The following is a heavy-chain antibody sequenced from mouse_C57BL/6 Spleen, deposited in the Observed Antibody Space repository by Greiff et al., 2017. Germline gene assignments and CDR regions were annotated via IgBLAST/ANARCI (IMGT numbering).Heavy chain of an antibody. J-gene: IGHJ3*01. CDR2: INPSSGYT. D-gene: IGHD1-1*01. Sequence: VQLVESGAELARPGASVKMSCKASGYTFTSYTMHWVKQRPGQGLEWIGYINPSSGYTKYNQKFKDKATLTADKSSSTAYMQLSSLTSEDSAVYYCASGSSSFAYWGQGTLVTVAA. CDR1: GYTFTSYT. CDR3: ASGSSSFAY. V-gene: IGHV1-4*01.